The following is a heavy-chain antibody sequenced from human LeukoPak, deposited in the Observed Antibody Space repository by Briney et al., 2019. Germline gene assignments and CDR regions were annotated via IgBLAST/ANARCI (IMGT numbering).Heavy chain of an antibody. CDR1: GGSISSYY. CDR2: IYTSGST. D-gene: IGHD3-10*01. J-gene: IGHJ4*02. CDR3: ARAKFSTYYPQGFYFDY. Sequence: MPSETLSLTCTVPGGSISSYYWSWIRQPAGKGLEWIGRIYTSGSTNYNPSLKSRVTMSVDTSKNQFSLKLSSVTAADTAVYYCARAKFSTYYPQGFYFDYWGQGTLVTVSS. V-gene: IGHV4-4*07.